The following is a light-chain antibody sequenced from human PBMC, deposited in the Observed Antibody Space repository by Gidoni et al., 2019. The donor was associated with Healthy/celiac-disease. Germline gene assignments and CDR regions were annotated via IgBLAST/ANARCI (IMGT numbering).Light chain of an antibody. CDR3: QQRSNWPLSLT. Sequence: EIVLPQSPATLSLSPGERAPLSCRAGQRVSSYLAWYQQKPGQAPRLLIYDASNRATGIPARFSGSGSGTDFTLTISSLEPEDFAVYYCQQRSNWPLSLTFGGGTKVEIK. V-gene: IGKV3-11*01. J-gene: IGKJ4*01. CDR1: QRVSSY. CDR2: DAS.